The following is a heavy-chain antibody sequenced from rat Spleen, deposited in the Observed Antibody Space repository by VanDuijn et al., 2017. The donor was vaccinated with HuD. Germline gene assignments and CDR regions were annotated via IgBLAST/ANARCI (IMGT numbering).Heavy chain of an antibody. D-gene: IGHD1-12*02. V-gene: IGHV5-20*01. CDR1: GFTFSDYY. J-gene: IGHJ2*01. Sequence: EVQLVESGGGLVQPGRSLKLSCAASGFTFSDYYMAWVRQAPTKGLEWVATISYDGGRNFYRDSVKGRFTVSRDNAKSTLSLQMDSLRSEDTATYYCATDYYDGTYYYFDYWGQGVMVTVSS. CDR3: ATDYYDGTYYYFDY. CDR2: ISYDGGRN.